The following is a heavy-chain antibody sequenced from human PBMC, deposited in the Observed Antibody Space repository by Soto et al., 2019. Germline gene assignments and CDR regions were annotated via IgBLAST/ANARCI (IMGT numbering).Heavy chain of an antibody. CDR2: ISAYTGNT. J-gene: IGHJ6*01. V-gene: IGHV1-18*04. D-gene: IGHD6-13*01. CDR3: ARTRTEAAAVSLDYYYCMDV. CDR1: GYPFTSYG. Sequence: ASVKVSCKASGYPFTSYGISWGRQAPRPGPEWMGLISAYTGNTNYAQKLKGRVTMPTDICRSTAYVELRSLRSDDTGVYYCARTRTEAAAVSLDYYYCMDVWGQGSTVTVSS.